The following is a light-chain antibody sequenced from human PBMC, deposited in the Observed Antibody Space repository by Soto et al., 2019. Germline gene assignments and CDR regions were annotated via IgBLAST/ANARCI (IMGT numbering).Light chain of an antibody. CDR3: QQTYTTPRT. V-gene: IGKV1-39*01. CDR1: QTVSTY. Sequence: DPQMTQSPSSLSASVGDRISITCRASQTVSTYLNWYQQKAGQAPTLLISATSTLQSGVPSRFSGSGSGTEFTLTITSLHPEDFATYYCQQTYTTPRTFGQGTKVAFK. CDR2: ATS. J-gene: IGKJ1*01.